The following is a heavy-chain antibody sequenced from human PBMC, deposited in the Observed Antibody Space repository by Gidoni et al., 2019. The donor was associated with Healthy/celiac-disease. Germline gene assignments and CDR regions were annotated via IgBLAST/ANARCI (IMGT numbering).Heavy chain of an antibody. CDR1: GFTFSSYA. J-gene: IGHJ4*02. Sequence: EVQLLESGGGLVQRGGSLRLSCAAYGFTFSSYAMSLVRQAPGKGLECVAAISGSGGSTYYADSVKGRFTISRDNSKNTLYLQMNSRRAEDTAVYYCAKGQRVIPTPPVDYWGQGTLVTVSS. CDR3: AKGQRVIPTPPVDY. V-gene: IGHV3-23*01. CDR2: ISGSGGST. D-gene: IGHD3-16*02.